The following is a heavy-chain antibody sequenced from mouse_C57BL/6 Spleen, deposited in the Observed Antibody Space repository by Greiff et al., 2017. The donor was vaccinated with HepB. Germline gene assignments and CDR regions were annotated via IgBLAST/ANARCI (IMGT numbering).Heavy chain of an antibody. V-gene: IGHV5-17*01. CDR2: ISSCSSTI. D-gene: IGHD1-1*02. CDR3: ASPRGLWSYYYAMDY. CDR1: GFTFSDHG. Sequence: EVKLMESGGGLVKPGGSLKLSCAASGFTFSDHGMHWVRPAPEKGLEWVAYISSCSSTIYHADTVKGRFTIARDNAKNTLFLQMTRLRSEDTAMYYCASPRGLWSYYYAMDYWGQGTSVTVSS. J-gene: IGHJ4*01.